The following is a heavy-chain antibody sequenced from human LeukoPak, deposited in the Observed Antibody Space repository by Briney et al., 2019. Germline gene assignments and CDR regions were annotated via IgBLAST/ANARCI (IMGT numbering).Heavy chain of an antibody. V-gene: IGHV4-30-2*01. CDR2: MHHSGST. Sequence: PSETLSLTCTVSGGSISSSNYYWSWIRQPPGKGLEWIGYMHHSGSTYYNPSLKSRVTISIDRSKNQFSLNLSSVTAADTAVYYCARENWNDGPHFDYWGQGTLVTVSS. J-gene: IGHJ4*02. CDR3: ARENWNDGPHFDY. D-gene: IGHD1-1*01. CDR1: GGSISSSNYY.